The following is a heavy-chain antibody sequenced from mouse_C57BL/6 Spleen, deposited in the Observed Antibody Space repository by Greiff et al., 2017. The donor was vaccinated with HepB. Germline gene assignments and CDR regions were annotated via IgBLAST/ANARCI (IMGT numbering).Heavy chain of an antibody. CDR2: IDPSDSYT. D-gene: IGHD1-1*01. CDR1: GYTFTSYW. CDR3: ARAGVVAFAY. Sequence: QVQLQQPGAELVRPGTSVKLSCKASGYTFTSYWMHWVKQRPGQGLEWIGVIDPSDSYTNYNQKFKGKATLTVDTSSSTAYMQLSSLTSEDSAVYYCARAGVVAFAYWGQGTLVTVSA. J-gene: IGHJ3*01. V-gene: IGHV1-59*01.